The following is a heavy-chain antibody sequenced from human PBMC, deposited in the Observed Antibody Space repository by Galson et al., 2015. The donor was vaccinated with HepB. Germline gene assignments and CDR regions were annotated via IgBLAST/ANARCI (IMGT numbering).Heavy chain of an antibody. V-gene: IGHV3-7*01. CDR3: VAGGNYDYVWGDYRGRFYYGMDV. CDR2: IKQDGSEQ. J-gene: IGHJ6*02. Sequence: SLRLSCAASGFTFSNYWMSWVRQAPRKGLEWVANIKQDGSEQYYVDSVKGRFTISRDNAKNSLYLQTSSLTVEDTAVYYCVAGGNYDYVWGDYRGRFYYGMDVWGQGTTVTVSS. CDR1: GFTFSNYW. D-gene: IGHD3-16*01.